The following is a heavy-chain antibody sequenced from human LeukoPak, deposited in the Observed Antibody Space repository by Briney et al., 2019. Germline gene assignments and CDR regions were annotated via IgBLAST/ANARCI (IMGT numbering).Heavy chain of an antibody. CDR2: IYYSGST. D-gene: IGHD6-19*01. CDR3: ARLEADQWLADQYYFDY. CDR1: GGSISSSSYY. J-gene: IGHJ4*02. V-gene: IGHV4-39*01. Sequence: PSETLSLTCTVPGGSISSSSYYWGWIRQPPGKGLEWLGSIYYSGSTYYNPSLKSRVTISVDTSKNQFSLKLSSVTAADTAVYYCARLEADQWLADQYYFDYWGQGTLVTVSS.